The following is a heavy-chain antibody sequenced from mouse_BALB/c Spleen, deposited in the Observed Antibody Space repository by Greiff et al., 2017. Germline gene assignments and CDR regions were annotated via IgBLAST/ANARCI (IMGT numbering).Heavy chain of an antibody. Sequence: EVKLMESGGGLVQPGGSRKLSCAASGFTFSSFGMHWVRQAPEKGLEWVAYISSGSSTIYYADTVKGRFTISRDNPKNTLFLQMTSLRSEDTAMYYCARALYYDYDVGFAYWGQGTLVTVSA. CDR1: GFTFSSFG. J-gene: IGHJ3*01. D-gene: IGHD2-4*01. CDR3: ARALYYDYDVGFAY. CDR2: ISSGSSTI. V-gene: IGHV5-17*02.